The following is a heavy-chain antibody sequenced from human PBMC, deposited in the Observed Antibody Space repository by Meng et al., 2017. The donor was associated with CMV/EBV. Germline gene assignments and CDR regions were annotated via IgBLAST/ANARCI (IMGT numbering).Heavy chain of an antibody. J-gene: IGHJ6*02. D-gene: IGHD4-11*01. CDR2: ISSSGSTI. CDR3: ARGSRTVTYYYYGMDV. CDR1: GFTFSYYY. Sequence: GESLKISCAASGFTFSYYYMSWIRQAPGKGLEWVSYISSSGSTIYYADSVKGRFTISRDNAKNSLYLQMNSLRAEDTAVYYCARGSRTVTYYYYGMDVWGQGTTVTVSS. V-gene: IGHV3-11*01.